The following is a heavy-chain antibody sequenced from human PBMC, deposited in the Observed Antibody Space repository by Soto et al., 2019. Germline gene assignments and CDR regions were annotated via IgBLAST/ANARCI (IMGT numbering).Heavy chain of an antibody. CDR1: GFTFTSSA. D-gene: IGHD2-2*01. Sequence: SVKVSCKASGFTFTSSAVQWVRQARGQRLEWIGWIVAGSGNTNYAQKFQERVTITRDMSTSTAYMELSSLRSEDTAVYYCAAHWGYQLPLPQFGSWGQGTLVTVSS. V-gene: IGHV1-58*01. J-gene: IGHJ5*01. CDR2: IVAGSGNT. CDR3: AAHWGYQLPLPQFGS.